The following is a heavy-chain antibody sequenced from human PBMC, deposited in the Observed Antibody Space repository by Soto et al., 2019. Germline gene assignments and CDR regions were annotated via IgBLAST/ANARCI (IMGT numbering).Heavy chain of an antibody. CDR3: ARTAAAGKYYYGMDV. CDR1: GFNFPTLW. V-gene: IGHV5-51*01. D-gene: IGHD6-13*01. CDR2: IYPGDSDT. J-gene: IGHJ6*02. Sequence: PGESLKISCKHSGFNFPTLWIGWVRQMPGKGLELMGIIYPGDSDTRYSPSFQGQVTISADKSISTAYLQWSSLKASDTAMYYCARTAAAGKYYYGMDVWGQGTTVTVSS.